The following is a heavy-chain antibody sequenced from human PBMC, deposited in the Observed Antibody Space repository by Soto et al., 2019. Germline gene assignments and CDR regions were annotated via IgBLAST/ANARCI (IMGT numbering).Heavy chain of an antibody. D-gene: IGHD3-22*01. CDR1: GFTFSSYW. J-gene: IGHJ3*02. CDR3: ASKEDYYDSSGPYGAFDI. V-gene: IGHV3-7*03. Sequence: CGSLRLSCAASGFTFSSYWMSWVLQAPGKGLEWVANIKQDVSEEYYVDSVKGRFTISRDNAKNSLYLQMNSLRAEDTAVYYCASKEDYYDSSGPYGAFDIWDQVTMVTVSS. CDR2: IKQDVSEE.